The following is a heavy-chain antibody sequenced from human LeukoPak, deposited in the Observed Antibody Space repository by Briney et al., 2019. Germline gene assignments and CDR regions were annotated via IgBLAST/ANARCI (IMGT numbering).Heavy chain of an antibody. Sequence: PGRSLRLSCAASGFTFTSYGMHWVRQAPGKGLEWVAVIWYDGSNKYYADSVKGRFTIPRDNSKNTLYLQMNSLRAEDTAVYYCARGLWSVDLNYWGQGTLVTVSS. CDR2: IWYDGSNK. V-gene: IGHV3-33*01. CDR1: GFTFTSYG. CDR3: ARGLWSVDLNY. D-gene: IGHD3-3*01. J-gene: IGHJ4*02.